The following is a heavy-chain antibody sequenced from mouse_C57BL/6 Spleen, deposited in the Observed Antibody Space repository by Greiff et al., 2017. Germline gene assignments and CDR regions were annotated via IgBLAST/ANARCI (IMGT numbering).Heavy chain of an antibody. CDR2: ISSGSSTI. V-gene: IGHV5-17*01. D-gene: IGHD2-4*01. CDR3: AGVYDYDAFAY. CDR1: GFTFSDYG. Sequence: LQQSGGGLVKPGGSLKLSCAASGFTFSDYGMHWVRQPPEKGLEWVAYISSGSSTIYYADTVKGRFTISRDNAKNTLFLQMTSLRSEDTAMYYCAGVYDYDAFAYWGQGTLVTVSA. J-gene: IGHJ3*01.